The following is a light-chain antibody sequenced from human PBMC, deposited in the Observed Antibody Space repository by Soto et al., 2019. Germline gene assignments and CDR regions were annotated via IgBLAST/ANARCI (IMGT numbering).Light chain of an antibody. Sequence: EIVLTQSPATLSLSPGERATLSCRASQSVSSYLAWYQQKPGQAPSLLIYGASSRATGIPDRFSGSGSGTDFTLTISSLQPEDLATYYCQQLNSYPLTFGGGTRWIS. CDR3: QQLNSYPLT. V-gene: IGKV3-11*01. CDR1: QSVSSY. CDR2: GAS. J-gene: IGKJ4*01.